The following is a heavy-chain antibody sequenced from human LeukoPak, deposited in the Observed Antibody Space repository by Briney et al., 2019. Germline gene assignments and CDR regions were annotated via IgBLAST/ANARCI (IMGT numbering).Heavy chain of an antibody. J-gene: IGHJ4*02. CDR3: ARDPTRGYDFWSGYYEGGDY. V-gene: IGHV1-2*02. D-gene: IGHD3-3*01. CDR1: GYTFTGYY. CDR2: SNPNSGGT. Sequence: ASVKVSCKASGYTFTGYYMHWVRHAPGQGLEWMGWSNPNSGGTNYAQKFQGRVTMTRDTSISTAYMELSRLRSDDTAVYYCARDPTRGYDFWSGYYEGGDYWGQGVLVPVSS.